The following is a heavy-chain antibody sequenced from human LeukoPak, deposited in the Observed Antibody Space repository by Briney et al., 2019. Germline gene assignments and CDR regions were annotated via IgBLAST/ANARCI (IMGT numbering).Heavy chain of an antibody. Sequence: SETLSLTCTVSGYSITSGYYWGWIRQPPGKGLEWIGSIYHSGSTHYNPSLKSRVTISVDTSKNQFSLNLTSVTAADTAVYYCARFTPQGYGWGGYNRFDPWGQGTLVTVSS. CDR1: GYSITSGYY. V-gene: IGHV4-38-2*02. D-gene: IGHD3-16*01. CDR3: ARFTPQGYGWGGYNRFDP. J-gene: IGHJ5*02. CDR2: IYHSGST.